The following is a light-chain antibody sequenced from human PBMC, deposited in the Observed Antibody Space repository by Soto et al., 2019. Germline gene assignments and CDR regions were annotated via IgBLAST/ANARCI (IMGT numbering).Light chain of an antibody. CDR1: QSVSRY. CDR3: QQRQYWPPLT. CDR2: DAS. J-gene: IGKJ4*01. V-gene: IGKV3-11*01. Sequence: EVVLTQSPAILSLSPGERATLSCRASQSVSRYMAWYQQKPGQAPRLVIYDASNRASGIPARFSGSGFGTDFTITISSLEPEDFAVYYCQQRQYWPPLTFGGGTKVEIK.